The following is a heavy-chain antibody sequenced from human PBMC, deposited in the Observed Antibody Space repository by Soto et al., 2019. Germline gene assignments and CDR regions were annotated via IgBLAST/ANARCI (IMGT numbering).Heavy chain of an antibody. J-gene: IGHJ6*02. CDR1: GGTFSSYA. CDR3: ASSVVEMATMINHYGMDV. D-gene: IGHD2-21*01. V-gene: IGHV1-69*13. CDR2: IIPIFGTA. Sequence: GASVKVSCKASGGTFSSYAISWVRQAPGQGLEWMGGIIPIFGTANYAQKFQGRVTITADESTSTAYMELSSLRSEDTAVYYCASSVVEMATMINHYGMDVWGQGTTVTVSS.